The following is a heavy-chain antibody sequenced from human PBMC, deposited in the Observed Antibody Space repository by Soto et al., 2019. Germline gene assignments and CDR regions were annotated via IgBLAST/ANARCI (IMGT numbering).Heavy chain of an antibody. V-gene: IGHV3-23*01. Sequence: GGSLRLSCAASGFTFSSYAMSWVRQAPGKGLEWVSAISGSGGSTYYADSVKGRFTISRDNSKNTLHLQMNSQKVEDTAVFYFAKFPVLNRDCSGGSCWAAFSFDYWGQGTLVTVSS. CDR2: ISGSGGST. CDR1: GFTFSSYA. J-gene: IGHJ4*02. D-gene: IGHD2-15*01. CDR3: AKFPVLNRDCSGGSCWAAFSFDY.